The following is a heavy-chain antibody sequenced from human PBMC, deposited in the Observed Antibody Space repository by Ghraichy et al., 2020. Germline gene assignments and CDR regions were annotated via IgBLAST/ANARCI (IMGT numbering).Heavy chain of an antibody. CDR2: IYTSGST. CDR1: GGSISSGSYY. CDR3: ASGDIAAAGNYYYYGMDV. D-gene: IGHD6-13*01. J-gene: IGHJ6*02. Sequence: SETLSLTCTVSGGSISSGSYYWSWIRQPAGKGLEWIGRIYTSGSTNYNPSLKSRVTISVDTSKNQFSLKLSSVTAADTAVYYCASGDIAAAGNYYYYGMDVRGQGTTVTVSS. V-gene: IGHV4-61*02.